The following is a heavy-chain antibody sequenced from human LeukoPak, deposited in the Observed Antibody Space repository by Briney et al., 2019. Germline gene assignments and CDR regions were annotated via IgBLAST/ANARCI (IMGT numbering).Heavy chain of an antibody. CDR3: ARDRPKGIYGMDV. J-gene: IGHJ6*02. Sequence: LSGGSLRLSCVASGFTFTKCAMSWIRQAPGKGLEWVAIITATGDTAYYADSVKGRFTISRDNSKNTLYLQMNSLRAEDTAVYYCARDRPKGIYGMDVWGQGTTVTVSS. CDR2: ITATGDTA. CDR1: GFTFTKCA. V-gene: IGHV3-23*01.